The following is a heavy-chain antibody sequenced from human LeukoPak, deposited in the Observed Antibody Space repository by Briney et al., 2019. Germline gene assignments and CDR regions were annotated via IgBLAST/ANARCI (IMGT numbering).Heavy chain of an antibody. CDR2: ISNDGSNK. CDR3: ARHWAHLDY. CDR1: GFTFSSYG. J-gene: IGHJ4*02. V-gene: IGHV3-30*03. D-gene: IGHD7-27*01. Sequence: GGSLRLSCAASGFTFSSYGMHWVRQAPGKGLEWVAVISNDGSNKYYADSVKGRFTIFRDNAKNSLYLQMNGLRAEDTAVYYCARHWAHLDYWGQGTLVTVSS.